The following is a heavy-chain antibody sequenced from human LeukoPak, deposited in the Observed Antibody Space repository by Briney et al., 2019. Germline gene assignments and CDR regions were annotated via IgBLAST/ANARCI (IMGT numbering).Heavy chain of an antibody. CDR1: GFAFSDYY. J-gene: IGHJ4*02. CDR3: AKDILAAGLFFDY. CDR2: ISPSVGTV. V-gene: IGHV3-11*01. Sequence: GGSLRPSCAASGFAFSDYYMGWIRQAPGKGLEWVSYISPSVGTVYYADSVKGRFTISRDNAKNSLYLQMNGLRAEDTALYFCAKDILAAGLFFDYWGQGTLVTVSS. D-gene: IGHD6-13*01.